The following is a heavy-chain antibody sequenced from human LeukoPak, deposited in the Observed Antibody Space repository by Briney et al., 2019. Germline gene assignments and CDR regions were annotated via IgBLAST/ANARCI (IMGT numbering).Heavy chain of an antibody. CDR1: GFTFSTCT. D-gene: IGHD6-13*01. CDR2: ISGFGGST. V-gene: IGHV3-23*01. Sequence: PGGSLRLSCAASGFTFSTCTMYWVRHPPGKGLEWVSGISGFGGSTYYAASVKGRFSISRDNSGNTLFLQLNHLRVEDTALYYCARRSGSSWSSFDYWGQGTLVTVSS. CDR3: ARRSGSSWSSFDY. J-gene: IGHJ4*02.